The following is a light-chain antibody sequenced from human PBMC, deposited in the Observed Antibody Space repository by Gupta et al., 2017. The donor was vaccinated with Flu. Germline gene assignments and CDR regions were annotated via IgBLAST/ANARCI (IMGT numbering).Light chain of an antibody. CDR1: QSISNW. CDR2: KAS. J-gene: IGKJ1*01. V-gene: IGKV1-5*03. Sequence: DIQMTQSPSTLSASVGDRVTITCRASQSISNWLAWYQQKPGKAPNLLIYKASSLESGVPSRVSGSGSGTEFTRTISRLQPDDFATYYGQQYNTYSRTFGQGTKVEIK. CDR3: QQYNTYSRT.